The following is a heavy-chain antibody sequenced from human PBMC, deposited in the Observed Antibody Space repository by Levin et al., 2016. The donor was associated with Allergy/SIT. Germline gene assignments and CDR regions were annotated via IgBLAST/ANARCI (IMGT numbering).Heavy chain of an antibody. CDR3: AREVESEIGPHSYYGMDV. CDR1: GDSFSSYI. V-gene: IGHV1-69*13. CDR2: ITPPSGTP. Sequence: SVKVSCKASGDSFSSYIISWVRQAPGQGLEWMGGITPPSGTPNYTQKFQGRLTITADESTSTAYLELSSLRSEDTAVYYCAREVESEIGPHSYYGMDVWGQGTTVIVS. D-gene: IGHD3-3*01. J-gene: IGHJ6*02.